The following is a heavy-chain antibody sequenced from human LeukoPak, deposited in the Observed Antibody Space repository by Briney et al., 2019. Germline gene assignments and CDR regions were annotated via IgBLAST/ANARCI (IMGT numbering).Heavy chain of an antibody. J-gene: IGHJ4*02. CDR2: IYYSGST. CDR1: GGSISSSSYY. D-gene: IGHD5-12*01. Sequence: PSETLSLTCTVSGGSISSSSYYWGWIRQPPGKGLEWIGSIYYSGSTYYNPSLKSRVTISVDTSKNQFSLKLSSVTAADTAVYYCARVNSGYDSSHFDYWGQGTLVTVPS. CDR3: ARVNSGYDSSHFDY. V-gene: IGHV4-39*07.